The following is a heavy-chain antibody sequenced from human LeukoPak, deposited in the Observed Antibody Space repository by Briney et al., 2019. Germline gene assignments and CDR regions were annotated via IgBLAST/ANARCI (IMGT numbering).Heavy chain of an antibody. CDR1: GGSISSYY. D-gene: IGHD3-16*01. Sequence: SETLSLTCTVSGGSISSYYWSWIRQSPGKGLEWIGYIHYSGSTNYNPSLKSRVTISVDTSKNQFSLRLKSVTAADTALYYCARGSRGGYNWFDPWGQGTLVIVSS. V-gene: IGHV4-59*01. CDR3: ARGSRGGYNWFDP. J-gene: IGHJ5*02. CDR2: IHYSGST.